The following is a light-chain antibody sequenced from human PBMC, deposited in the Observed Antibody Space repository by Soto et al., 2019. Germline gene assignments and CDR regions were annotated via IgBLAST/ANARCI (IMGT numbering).Light chain of an antibody. CDR3: SSYTRGGGV. CDR2: EVR. J-gene: IGLJ1*01. Sequence: QSALTQPASVSGSPGQSITISWAATSSDIGGYSYVSWYQDHPGKVPKLMIYEVRNRPSGVSNRFSGCKSGNTASLTISGLQAEDEADYYCSSYTRGGGVFGTGTKVTVL. V-gene: IGLV2-14*01. CDR1: SSDIGGYSY.